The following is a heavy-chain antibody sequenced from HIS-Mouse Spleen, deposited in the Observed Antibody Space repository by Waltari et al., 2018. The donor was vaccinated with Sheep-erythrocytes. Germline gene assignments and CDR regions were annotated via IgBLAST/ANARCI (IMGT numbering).Heavy chain of an antibody. J-gene: IGHJ3*02. Sequence: EWMGWISAYNCNTNSAQKLQGRVTMTTDTSTSTAYMELRSLRSDDTAVYYCARFYGDFTRAFDIWGQGTMVTVSS. CDR3: ARFYGDFTRAFDI. V-gene: IGHV1-18*01. CDR2: ISAYNCNT. D-gene: IGHD4-17*01.